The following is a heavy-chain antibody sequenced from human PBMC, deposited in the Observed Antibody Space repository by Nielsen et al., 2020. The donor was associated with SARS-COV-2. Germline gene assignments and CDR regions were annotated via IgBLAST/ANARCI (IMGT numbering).Heavy chain of an antibody. D-gene: IGHD2/OR15-2a*01. Sequence: GESLKISCTPSGFTFGDFAITWIRQAPGKGLEWLGVIRSKIYGETTEYAASVKGRFTISRDDSQGVAYLQMNSLSTEDTAVYYCAKYRWFDPWGQGTLVTVSS. CDR2: IRSKIYGETT. J-gene: IGHJ5*02. CDR1: GFTFGDFA. CDR3: AKYRWFDP. V-gene: IGHV3-49*03.